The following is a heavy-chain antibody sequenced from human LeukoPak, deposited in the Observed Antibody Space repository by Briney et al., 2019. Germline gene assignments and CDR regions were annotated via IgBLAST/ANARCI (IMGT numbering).Heavy chain of an antibody. V-gene: IGHV4-38-2*02. Sequence: PSETLSLTCTVSGYSISSGYYWGWIRQPPGKGLEWSGSIYHSGSTYYNPSLKSRVTISVDTSKNQFSLKLSSVTAADTAVYYCARRERHGSGGFVASNYFDYWGQGTLVTVSS. CDR1: GYSISSGYY. CDR2: IYHSGST. J-gene: IGHJ4*02. D-gene: IGHD3-10*01. CDR3: ARRERHGSGGFVASNYFDY.